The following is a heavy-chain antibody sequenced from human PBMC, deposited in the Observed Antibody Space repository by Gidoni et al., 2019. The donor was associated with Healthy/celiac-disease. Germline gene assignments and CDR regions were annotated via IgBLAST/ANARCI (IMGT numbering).Heavy chain of an antibody. D-gene: IGHD4-17*01. Sequence: QVQLVESGGGAVQPGRARRRSCEASGFTLRSYGMHWARQAPGKGLEGVAHIWYDGNNKYSADSVTGRFTISRDNSKNTLYLQMTSLRAEYTAVYYCAREYAYGDYRGLFDYWGQGTLVTVSS. V-gene: IGHV3-33*01. CDR1: GFTLRSYG. CDR3: AREYAYGDYRGLFDY. J-gene: IGHJ4*02. CDR2: IWYDGNNK.